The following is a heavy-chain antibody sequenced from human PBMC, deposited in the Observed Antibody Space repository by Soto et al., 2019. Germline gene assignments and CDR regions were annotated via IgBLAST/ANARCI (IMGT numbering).Heavy chain of an antibody. J-gene: IGHJ6*02. V-gene: IGHV3-48*03. CDR1: GFTFSSYE. CDR2: ISSSGSTI. Sequence: GGSLRLSCAASGFTFSSYEMNWVRQAPGKGLEWVSYISSSGSTIYYADSVKGRFTISRDNAKNSLYLQMNSLRAEDTAVYYCAREDGNDCSGGICYPHYYYGMDVWGQGTTVTVSS. D-gene: IGHD2-15*01. CDR3: AREDGNDCSGGICYPHYYYGMDV.